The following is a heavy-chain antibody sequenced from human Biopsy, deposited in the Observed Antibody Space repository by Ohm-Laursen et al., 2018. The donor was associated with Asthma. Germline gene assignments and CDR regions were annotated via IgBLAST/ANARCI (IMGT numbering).Heavy chain of an antibody. CDR1: GGSINIGDYY. CDR2: IYYSGST. D-gene: IGHD2-21*02. J-gene: IGHJ4*02. CDR3: ARGWNCGGDCYSLDS. V-gene: IGHV4-30-4*02. Sequence: SDTLSLTCTVSGGSINIGDYYWSWIRQHPGKGLEWIGYIYYSGSTYYNQSLKSRVSILIDTSKNQFSLRLSSVTAADTAVYYCARGWNCGGDCYSLDSWGQGTLVTVSS.